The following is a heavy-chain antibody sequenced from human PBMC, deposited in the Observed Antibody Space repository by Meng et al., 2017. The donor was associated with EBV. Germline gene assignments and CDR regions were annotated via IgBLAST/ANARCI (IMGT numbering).Heavy chain of an antibody. V-gene: IGHV1-69*01. Sequence: QVQLVSSAAEVKKAGSSVKVSCKTSGGPFRYYAISWVRQAPGQGLEWLGGFLPRLGAPNYAQKFHGRVKITADESTSTHYMDLSSLRSEDTAIYYCASESGRGYTPDYWGQGTLVTVSS. D-gene: IGHD3-10*01. CDR3: ASESGRGYTPDY. CDR1: GGPFRYYA. J-gene: IGHJ4*02. CDR2: FLPRLGAP.